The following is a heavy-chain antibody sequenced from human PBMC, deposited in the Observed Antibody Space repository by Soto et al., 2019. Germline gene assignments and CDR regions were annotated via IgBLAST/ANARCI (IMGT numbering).Heavy chain of an antibody. J-gene: IGHJ4*02. D-gene: IGHD4-17*01. CDR2: ISSSSSYI. Sequence: GGSLRLSCAASGFTFSSYSMNWVRQAPGKGLEWVSSISSSSSYIYYADSVKGRFTISRDNAKNSLYLQMNSLSGEDTAVYYCARDDATVVTFDDWGQGTLVTVSS. V-gene: IGHV3-21*01. CDR1: GFTFSSYS. CDR3: ARDDATVVTFDD.